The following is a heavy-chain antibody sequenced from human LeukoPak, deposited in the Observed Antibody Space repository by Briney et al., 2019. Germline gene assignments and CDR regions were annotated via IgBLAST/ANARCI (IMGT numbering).Heavy chain of an antibody. D-gene: IGHD5-18*01. V-gene: IGHV3-21*01. Sequence: GGSLRLSCAASGFTFSSYRMNWVRQAPGKGLEWVSSISSSSSYIYYADSVKGRFTISRDNAKNSLYLQMNSLRAEDTAVYYCARDPGRNGYTFDYWGRGTLVTVSS. CDR3: ARDPGRNGYTFDY. CDR1: GFTFSSYR. CDR2: ISSSSSYI. J-gene: IGHJ4*02.